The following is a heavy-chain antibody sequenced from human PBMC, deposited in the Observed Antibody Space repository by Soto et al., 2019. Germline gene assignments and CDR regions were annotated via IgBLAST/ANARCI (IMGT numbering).Heavy chain of an antibody. Sequence: ASVKASCKTSGYIFTTFGLCWVRQAPGQGLEWLGWINPFNAKAHFAQTFEGRINMTTDTSTTTAYMDLRSLRSDDTAVYYCARIACSGGRWSFDYWGQGALVTVSS. CDR1: GYIFTTFG. CDR2: INPFNAKA. J-gene: IGHJ4*02. V-gene: IGHV1-18*01. CDR3: ARIACSGGRWSFDY. D-gene: IGHD2-15*01.